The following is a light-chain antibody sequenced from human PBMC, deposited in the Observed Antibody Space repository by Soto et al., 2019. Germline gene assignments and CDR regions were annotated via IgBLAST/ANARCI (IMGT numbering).Light chain of an antibody. CDR1: QGIRTE. CDR2: AAS. J-gene: IGKJ1*01. Sequence: ATQMTQSPSSLFAPLGDRVTIACRASQGIRTELGWYQQKAGEAPKLLIYAASTLQSGVPPRFSGSGSGTDFTLTISSLQPEDFATYYCLQDYDYPRTFGQGTKVEMK. V-gene: IGKV1-6*01. CDR3: LQDYDYPRT.